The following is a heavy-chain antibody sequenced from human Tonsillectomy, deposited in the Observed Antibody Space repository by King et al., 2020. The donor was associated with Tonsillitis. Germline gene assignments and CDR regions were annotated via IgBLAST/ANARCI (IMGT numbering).Heavy chain of an antibody. CDR1: GITLSSYA. Sequence: VQLVESGGGVVQPGGSLRLSCAASGITLSSYAMHWVRQAPGKGLEWVAFMHRDGSLQYYAESVMGRFTISRDNSKNSLNLQMNSLRAEDTVVYYCGKKSTPSRPFDDWGQGTLVTVSS. J-gene: IGHJ5*02. CDR3: GKKSTPSRPFDD. D-gene: IGHD6-6*01. CDR2: MHRDGSLQ. V-gene: IGHV3-30*02.